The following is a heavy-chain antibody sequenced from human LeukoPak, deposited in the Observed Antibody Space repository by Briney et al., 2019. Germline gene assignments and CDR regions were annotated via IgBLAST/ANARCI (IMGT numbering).Heavy chain of an antibody. Sequence: SQTLSLTCAISGDRVSTNNAAWSWIRQSPSRGLEWLGRTYYRSTWYNYYAGSVKSRIIFNPDTSKNQFPLHLNSVTPEDAAVYYGGREMVVLASTHYYGMDVWGQGTTVTVSS. V-gene: IGHV6-1*01. CDR2: TYYRSTWYN. J-gene: IGHJ6*02. D-gene: IGHD2-15*01. CDR3: GREMVVLASTHYYGMDV. CDR1: GDRVSTNNAA.